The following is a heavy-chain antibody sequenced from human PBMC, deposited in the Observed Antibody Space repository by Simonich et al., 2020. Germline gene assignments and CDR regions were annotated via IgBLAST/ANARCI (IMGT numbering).Heavy chain of an antibody. V-gene: IGHV3-74*01. Sequence: EVQLVESGGGLVQPGGSLRLSCAASGFTFSSYWMHWVRQAPGKGLVWGSRINRDGSSTSYADSVKGRFTISRDNAKNTLYLQMNSLRAEDTAVYYCARDYSNYDAFDIWGQGTMVTVSS. CDR2: INRDGSST. D-gene: IGHD4-4*01. CDR1: GFTFSSYW. CDR3: ARDYSNYDAFDI. J-gene: IGHJ3*02.